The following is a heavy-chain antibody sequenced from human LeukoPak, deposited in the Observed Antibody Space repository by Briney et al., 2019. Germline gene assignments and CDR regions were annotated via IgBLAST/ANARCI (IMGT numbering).Heavy chain of an antibody. CDR1: GYTFTSYG. CDR3: ARTLSTVVTPSSDY. J-gene: IGHJ4*02. CDR2: ISAYNGNT. V-gene: IGHV1-18*01. D-gene: IGHD4-23*01. Sequence: ASVKVFCKASGYTFTSYGISWVRRAPGQGLEWMGWISAYNGNTNYAQKLQGRVTMTTDTSTSTAYMELRSLRSDDTAVYYCARTLSTVVTPSSDYWGQGTLVTVSS.